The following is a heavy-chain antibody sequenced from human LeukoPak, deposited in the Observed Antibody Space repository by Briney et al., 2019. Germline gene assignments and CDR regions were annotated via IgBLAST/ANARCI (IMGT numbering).Heavy chain of an antibody. CDR2: IAYDGSNI. V-gene: IGHV3-30*04. J-gene: IGHJ5*02. D-gene: IGHD6-13*01. CDR1: GFTFSSYA. CDR3: ARGTGYSSPDWFDP. Sequence: GGSLRLSCAASGFTFSSYAMHWVRQAPGKGLEWVAVIAYDGSNIYYTDAVKGRFTISRDNSKNTLYLQMNNLRAEDTAVYYCARGTGYSSPDWFDPWGQGTLVTVSS.